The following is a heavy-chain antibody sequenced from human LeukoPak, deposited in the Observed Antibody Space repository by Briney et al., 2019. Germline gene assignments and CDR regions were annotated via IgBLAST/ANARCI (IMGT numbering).Heavy chain of an antibody. Sequence: PGESLKISCNGSGYSFTSYWIGWVRQMPGKGLEWMGIIYPGDSDTRYSPSFQGQVTISADKSISTAYLQWSSLKASDTAMYYCARRGFDGYNLNYYFDYWGQGTLVTVSS. J-gene: IGHJ4*02. CDR1: GYSFTSYW. D-gene: IGHD5-24*01. CDR2: IYPGDSDT. V-gene: IGHV5-51*01. CDR3: ARRGFDGYNLNYYFDY.